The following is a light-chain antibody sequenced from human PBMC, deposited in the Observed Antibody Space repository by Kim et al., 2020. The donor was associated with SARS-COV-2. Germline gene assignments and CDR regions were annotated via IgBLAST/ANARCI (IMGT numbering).Light chain of an antibody. V-gene: IGKV1-39*01. CDR3: LHTYNTLWT. CDR2: AAS. Sequence: AYVGDTVTITCRASQGISRYLSWYQQKPGKAPKLLIHAASSLQSGVPSRFSGSGSGTDFTLTISGLQSEDFATYYCLHTYNTLWTFGQGTKVDIK. CDR1: QGISRY. J-gene: IGKJ1*01.